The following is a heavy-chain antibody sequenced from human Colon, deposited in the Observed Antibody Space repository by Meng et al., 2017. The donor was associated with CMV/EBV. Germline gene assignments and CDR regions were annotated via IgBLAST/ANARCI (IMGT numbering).Heavy chain of an antibody. J-gene: IGHJ4*02. D-gene: IGHD6-19*01. CDR1: ASISAGGYY. CDR2: LFNSGAT. V-gene: IGHV4-31*02. Sequence: ASISAGGYYWSWIRQHPGKGLEWIGYLFNSGATSKNPSLNSRVIISVDTSKNQFSLKLTSVTAADTAVYFCARGALGSCTGSSCYSWGQGTLVTVSS. CDR3: ARGALGSCTGSSCYS.